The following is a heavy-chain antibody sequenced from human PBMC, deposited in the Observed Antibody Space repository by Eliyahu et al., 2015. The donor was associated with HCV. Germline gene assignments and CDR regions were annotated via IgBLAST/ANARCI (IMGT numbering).Heavy chain of an antibody. D-gene: IGHD3-22*01. CDR2: LSGDATTET. V-gene: IGHV3-74*01. CDR3: ARMGQYDRSGYYGFSHH. Sequence: EVQLVESGGGLVQPGXSLRLXCTASGFIFRDYYXXWVRQAPGKGLVWVXRLSGDATTETNYADSVKGRFTISRDNAKNTVYLQMSGLRAEDTAVYYCARMGQYDRSGYYGFSHHWGQGTLVTVSS. CDR1: GFIFRDYY. J-gene: IGHJ1*01.